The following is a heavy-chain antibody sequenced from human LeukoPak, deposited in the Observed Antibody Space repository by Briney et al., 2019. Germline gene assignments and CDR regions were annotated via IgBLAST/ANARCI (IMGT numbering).Heavy chain of an antibody. D-gene: IGHD6-19*01. V-gene: IGHV4-4*07. J-gene: IGHJ4*02. CDR3: VRERGSGWYDMAFDY. CDR2: IYTTGNT. Sequence: PSETLSLTCAVYGGSFSDYYWNWIRQPAGKGLEWIGRIYTTGNTNYSPSLKSRVTLSVDTSKNQFSLRLRYVTAADTAVYYCVRERGSGWYDMAFDYWGQGTLVTVSS. CDR1: GGSFSDYY.